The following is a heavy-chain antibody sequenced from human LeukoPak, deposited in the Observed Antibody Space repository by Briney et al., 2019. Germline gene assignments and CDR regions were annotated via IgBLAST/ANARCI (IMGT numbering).Heavy chain of an antibody. J-gene: IGHJ4*02. CDR3: ARGHLVFAY. CDR1: GGSISSSSYY. Sequence: KPSETLSLTCTASGGSISSSSYYWGWIRQPPGKGLEWIGSIYYSGSTYYNPSLKSRVTISVDTSKNQFSLKLSSVTAADTAVYYCARGHLVFAYWGQGTLVTVSS. V-gene: IGHV4-39*01. D-gene: IGHD6-6*01. CDR2: IYYSGST.